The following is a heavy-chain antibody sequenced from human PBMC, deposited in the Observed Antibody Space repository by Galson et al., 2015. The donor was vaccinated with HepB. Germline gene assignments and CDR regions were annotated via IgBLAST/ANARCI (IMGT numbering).Heavy chain of an antibody. D-gene: IGHD4-17*01. CDR1: GFTFSSYG. CDR2: IWYDGSNK. CDR3: ARDRVLRSLGYWYFDL. V-gene: IGHV3-33*08. J-gene: IGHJ2*01. Sequence: SLRLSCAASGFTFSSYGMHWVRQAPGKGREWVAVIWYDGSNKYYADSVKGRFTISRDNFKKMVYLQMNSLRAEDTAVYYCARDRVLRSLGYWYFDLWGRGTLVTVSS.